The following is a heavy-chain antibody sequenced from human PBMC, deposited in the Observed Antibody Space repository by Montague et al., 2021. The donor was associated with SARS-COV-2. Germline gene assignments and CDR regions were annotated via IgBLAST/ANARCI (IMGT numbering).Heavy chain of an antibody. D-gene: IGHD3-22*01. V-gene: IGHV4-34*01. J-gene: IGHJ4*02. Sequence: SETLSLTCAVSGGSFHIFSWGWIRQSPGKGLEWIGEIDHTGDTKYHPSLKSRVTISVDKSKNQFSLNVTSMTAADTAMYYCARGTRVVGITPGFRWWGQGTQVAVSS. CDR3: ARGTRVVGITPGFRW. CDR1: GGSFHIFS. CDR2: IDHTGDT.